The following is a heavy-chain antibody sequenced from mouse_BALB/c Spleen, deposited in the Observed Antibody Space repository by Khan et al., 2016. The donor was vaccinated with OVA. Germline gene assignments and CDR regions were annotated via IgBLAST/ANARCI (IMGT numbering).Heavy chain of an antibody. CDR2: INTYTGDP. V-gene: IGHV9-3-1*01. J-gene: IGHJ4*01. D-gene: IGHD2-14*01. CDR3: ARVGYNGTMDS. Sequence: QIQLVQSGPELKKPGETVKISCKASGYTFRNNGMNWVKQTPGKGLKWMGWINTYTGDPTYADDFKGRFAFSLETSADTAYLQINNLKNEDTATYFCARVGYNGTMDSWGKGTSVTVSS. CDR1: GYTFRNNG.